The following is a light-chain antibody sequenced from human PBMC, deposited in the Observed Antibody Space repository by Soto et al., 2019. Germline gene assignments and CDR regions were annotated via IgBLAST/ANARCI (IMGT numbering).Light chain of an antibody. V-gene: IGLV2-14*03. CDR3: SSYTTSNTRQIV. Sequence: QSALTQPASVSGTPGQSITISCTGTSSDVGGYNYVSWYQHHPGKAPKLIIYDVTNRPSGVSNPFSGSKSGNTASLTISGLQPEDEADYYCSSYTTSNTRQIVVGTGTKATDL. J-gene: IGLJ1*01. CDR1: SSDVGGYNY. CDR2: DVT.